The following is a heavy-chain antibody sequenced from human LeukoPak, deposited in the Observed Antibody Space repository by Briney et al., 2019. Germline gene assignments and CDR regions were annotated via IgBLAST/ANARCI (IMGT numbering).Heavy chain of an antibody. CDR1: GFNFTRYA. CDR3: AKASFYYDFWSGPFAS. Sequence: GGSLRLSCATSGFNFTRYAMSWVRQAPGKGLEWVAAISRRADSTYYADSVKGRLTISRDNTKSSLFLQMNSLRGEDTAVYYCAKASFYYDFWSGPFASWGQGSLVVVSS. CDR2: ISRRADST. V-gene: IGHV3-23*01. J-gene: IGHJ4*02. D-gene: IGHD3-3*01.